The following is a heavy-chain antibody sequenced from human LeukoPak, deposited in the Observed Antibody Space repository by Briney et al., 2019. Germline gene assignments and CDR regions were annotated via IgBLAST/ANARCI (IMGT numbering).Heavy chain of an antibody. CDR3: TRETGEQSFDY. D-gene: IGHD3-16*01. J-gene: IGHJ4*02. CDR1: RYTFTGYY. V-gene: IGHV1-2*02. Sequence: GASVKVSCKASRYTFTGYYIHWVRQAPGQGLEWMGWINPDSGGTNYAQQFQGRVTMTRDTSLNTAYMDLSRLTSDDTALYYCTRETGEQSFDYWGQGTLVTVSS. CDR2: INPDSGGT.